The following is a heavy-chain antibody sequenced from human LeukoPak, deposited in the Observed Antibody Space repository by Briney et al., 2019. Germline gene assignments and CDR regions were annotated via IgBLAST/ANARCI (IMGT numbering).Heavy chain of an antibody. CDR2: INPSGGST. CDR1: GYTFTGYY. Sequence: ASVKVSCKASGYTFTGYYMHWVRQAPGQGLEWTGIINPSGGSTSYAQKFQGRVTMTRDTSTSTVYMELSSLRSEDTAVYYCARDRYYGSGSHLAFDYWGQGTLVTVSS. D-gene: IGHD3-10*01. CDR3: ARDRYYGSGSHLAFDY. V-gene: IGHV1-46*01. J-gene: IGHJ4*02.